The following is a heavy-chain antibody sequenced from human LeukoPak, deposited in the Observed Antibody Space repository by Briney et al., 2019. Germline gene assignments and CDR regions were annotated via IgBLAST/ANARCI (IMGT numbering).Heavy chain of an antibody. J-gene: IGHJ6*02. CDR3: ARLGCSSTSCYQFIGMDV. Sequence: GESLKISCKGSGYSFTSYWIGWARQMPGKGLEWMGIIYPGDSDTRYSPSFQGQVTISADKSISTAYLQWSSLKASDTAMYYCARLGCSSTSCYQFIGMDVWGQGTTVTVSS. D-gene: IGHD2-2*01. V-gene: IGHV5-51*01. CDR2: IYPGDSDT. CDR1: GYSFTSYW.